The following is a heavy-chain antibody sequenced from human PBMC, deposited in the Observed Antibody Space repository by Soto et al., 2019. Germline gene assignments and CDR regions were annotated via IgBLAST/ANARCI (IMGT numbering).Heavy chain of an antibody. J-gene: IGHJ4*02. D-gene: IGHD2-21*02. CDR2: INSDGSII. Sequence: PGGSLRLSCAASGFTFSSNWMHCVRQAPWKGLVWVSRINSDGSIINYADSVKGRFTISRDNAKNTLYLQMHSPRAEDTALYYCLRASGVWYVSFEYWGQGIVVTGSS. CDR1: GFTFSSNW. CDR3: LRASGVWYVSFEY. V-gene: IGHV3-74*01.